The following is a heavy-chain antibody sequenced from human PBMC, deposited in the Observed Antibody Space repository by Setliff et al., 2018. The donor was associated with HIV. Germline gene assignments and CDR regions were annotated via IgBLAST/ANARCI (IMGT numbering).Heavy chain of an antibody. Sequence: SVKVSCKASGGTFSSYAISWVRQAPGQGLEWMGGIILLFGTPNYAQKFQGRVTITADESTSTAYMELSSLRSEDTAVYYCARDLYYYDRSGYYPGNYYGMDVWGQGTTVTVSS. CDR2: IILLFGTP. V-gene: IGHV1-69*13. D-gene: IGHD3-22*01. CDR3: ARDLYYYDRSGYYPGNYYGMDV. J-gene: IGHJ6*02. CDR1: GGTFSSYA.